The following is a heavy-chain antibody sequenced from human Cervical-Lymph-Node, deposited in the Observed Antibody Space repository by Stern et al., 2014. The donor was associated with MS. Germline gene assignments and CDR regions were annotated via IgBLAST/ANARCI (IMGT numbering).Heavy chain of an antibody. CDR1: GGTFSKFP. V-gene: IGHV1-69*01. J-gene: IGHJ5*02. D-gene: IGHD6-13*01. CDR3: ALSSETSDRWYSLGYDL. Sequence: QVQLVESGAEVTNPGSSVKVFCKASGGTFSKFPSSWVRQAPGQGLEWMGGIFPVFGTPTYAQEFRGRVTITADVSTSTVYMELSSLRSDDTAVYYCALSSETSDRWYSLGYDLWGQGTLVTVSS. CDR2: IFPVFGTP.